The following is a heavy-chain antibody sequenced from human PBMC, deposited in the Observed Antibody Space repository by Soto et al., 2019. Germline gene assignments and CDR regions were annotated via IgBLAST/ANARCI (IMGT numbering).Heavy chain of an antibody. Sequence: GGSLRLSCTGSGFAFSSHPMSWVRQAPERGLEWVSGISDGGDLTYNADSVRGRITISRGNSKNTLFLQMNSLRVEDTAVYYCARRAFGSSRSFDIWGQGTMVTVSS. CDR1: GFAFSSHP. J-gene: IGHJ3*02. V-gene: IGHV3-23*01. CDR3: ARRAFGSSRSFDI. D-gene: IGHD6-6*01. CDR2: ISDGGDLT.